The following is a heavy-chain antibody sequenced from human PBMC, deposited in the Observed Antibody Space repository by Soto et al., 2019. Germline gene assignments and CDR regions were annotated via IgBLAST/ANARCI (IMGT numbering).Heavy chain of an antibody. CDR1: GFTFSSYA. V-gene: IGHV3-30-3*01. D-gene: IGHD3-22*01. CDR3: ASVKDYYDSSGYHTYFDY. Sequence: QVQLVESGGGVVQPGRSLRLSCAASGFTFSSYAMHWVRQAPGKGLEWVAVISYDGSNKYYADSVKGRFTISRDNSKNTLYLQMNSLRAEDTAVYYCASVKDYYDSSGYHTYFDYWGQGTLVTVSS. J-gene: IGHJ4*02. CDR2: ISYDGSNK.